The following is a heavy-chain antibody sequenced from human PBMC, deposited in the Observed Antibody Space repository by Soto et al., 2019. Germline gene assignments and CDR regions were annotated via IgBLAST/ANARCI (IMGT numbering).Heavy chain of an antibody. V-gene: IGHV3-33*08. D-gene: IGHD5-12*01. Sequence: PGGSLRLSCAASGFTFSSYAMRWVRQAPGKGLEWVAVIWCDGSNKYYADSVKGRFTISRDNSKNTLYLQMNSLRAEDTAVYYCLCVEIATISAFDIWGRGTMVTVSS. J-gene: IGHJ3*02. CDR1: GFTFSSYA. CDR2: IWCDGSNK. CDR3: LCVEIATISAFDI.